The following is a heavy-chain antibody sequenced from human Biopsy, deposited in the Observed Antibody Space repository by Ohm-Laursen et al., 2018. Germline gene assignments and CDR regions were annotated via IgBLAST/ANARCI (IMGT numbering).Heavy chain of an antibody. CDR3: ARTPRDSFWSGSYKRGLWFDP. Sequence: SETLSLTCSVSGGSIISYYWTWLRQPPGQGLEWIGHVYNGGITNSNPSLKSRVTISKNTSKNQFSLQVNSVTAADTAVYYCARTPRDSFWSGSYKRGLWFDPWGQGTLVIVSS. J-gene: IGHJ5*02. D-gene: IGHD3-3*01. CDR1: GGSIISYY. CDR2: VYNGGIT. V-gene: IGHV4-59*01.